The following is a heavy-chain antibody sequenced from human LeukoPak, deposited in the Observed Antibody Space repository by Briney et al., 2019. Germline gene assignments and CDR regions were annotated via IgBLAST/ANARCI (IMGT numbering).Heavy chain of an antibody. CDR3: ARTGGGIILSPFDY. V-gene: IGHV4-31*03. CDR1: GGSVSTGGYY. Sequence: SETLSLTCTVSGGSVSTGGYYWSWIRQHPGKGLEWIGYIHDSGSTHYNSSLKSRVTISADTSNNRFSLKLSSVTAADTAVYYCARTGGGIILSPFDYWGQGTLVTVSS. J-gene: IGHJ4*02. D-gene: IGHD3-16*01. CDR2: IHDSGST.